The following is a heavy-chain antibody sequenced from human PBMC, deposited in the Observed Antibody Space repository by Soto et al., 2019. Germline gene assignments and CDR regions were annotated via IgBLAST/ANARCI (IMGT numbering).Heavy chain of an antibody. D-gene: IGHD3-9*01. Sequence: PGGSLRLSCAASGFTFGDYAMSWVRQAPGKGLEWVSAISATTGSRYHADSVRGRFIISRDNSKNSLYLQMNSLRPEDTAVYYCASLSDILPGYYVFGGQGTLVTVSS. CDR1: GFTFGDYA. CDR3: ASLSDILPGYYVF. J-gene: IGHJ4*01. V-gene: IGHV3-23*01. CDR2: ISATTGSR.